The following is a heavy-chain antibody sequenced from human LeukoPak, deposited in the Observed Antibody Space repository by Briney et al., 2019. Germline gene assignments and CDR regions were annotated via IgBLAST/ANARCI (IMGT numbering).Heavy chain of an antibody. V-gene: IGHV3-20*04. D-gene: IGHD3-10*01. Sequence: EGSLRLSCAASGFTFDEYGMSWVRQAPGKGLEWVSGISLNGGATGYADSVKGRFTISRDNAKNSLYLQMNSLRAEDTAVYYCAKSGVRGVIIGPCFDYWGQGTLVTVSS. CDR2: ISLNGGAT. J-gene: IGHJ4*02. CDR3: AKSGVRGVIIGPCFDY. CDR1: GFTFDEYG.